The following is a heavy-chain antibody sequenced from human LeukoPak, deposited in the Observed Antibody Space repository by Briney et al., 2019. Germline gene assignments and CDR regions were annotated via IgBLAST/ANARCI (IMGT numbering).Heavy chain of an antibody. J-gene: IGHJ4*02. CDR2: FNSDGSTT. CDR1: GFKFSSYW. CDR3: AREGRYCSGGSCQPDY. Sequence: PGGSLRLSCAASGFKFSSYWMHWVRQAPGKGLVWVSRFNSDGSTTSYADSVKGRFTISRDTAKNTVYLQMNSLRAEDTAVYYCAREGRYCSGGSCQPDYWGQGTLVTVSS. V-gene: IGHV3-74*01. D-gene: IGHD2-15*01.